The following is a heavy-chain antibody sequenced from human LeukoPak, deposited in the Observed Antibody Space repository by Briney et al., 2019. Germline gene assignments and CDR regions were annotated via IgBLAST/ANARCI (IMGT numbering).Heavy chain of an antibody. D-gene: IGHD3-16*02. CDR2: INPNRGGT. Sequence: ASVKVSCKASGYTFTGYYMHWVRQAPGQGLEWMGWINPNRGGTNYAQKFQGRVTMTRDTSISTAYMELSRLRSDDTAVYYCARGVHVWGSYRYFDYWGQGTLVTVSS. V-gene: IGHV1-2*02. CDR1: GYTFTGYY. J-gene: IGHJ4*02. CDR3: ARGVHVWGSYRYFDY.